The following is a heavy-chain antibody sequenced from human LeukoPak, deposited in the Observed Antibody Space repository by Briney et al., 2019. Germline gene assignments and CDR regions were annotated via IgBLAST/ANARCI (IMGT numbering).Heavy chain of an antibody. CDR1: GGSISSYY. CDR3: ARGSNYEDAFDY. CDR2: IYYSGST. D-gene: IGHD4-11*01. Sequence: PSETLSLTCTASGGSISSYYWSWIRQPPGKGLEWIGYIYYSGSTNYNPSLKSRVTISVDTSKNQFSLKLSSVTAADTAVYYCARGSNYEDAFDYWGQGTLVTVSS. V-gene: IGHV4-59*01. J-gene: IGHJ4*02.